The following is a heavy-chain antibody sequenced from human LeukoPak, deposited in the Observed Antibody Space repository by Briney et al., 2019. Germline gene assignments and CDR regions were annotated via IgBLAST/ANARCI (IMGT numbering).Heavy chain of an antibody. D-gene: IGHD1-26*01. Sequence: SETLSLTCTVSGGSISSSSYYWGWIRQPPGKGLEWIGSIYYSGSTNYNPSLKSRVTISLDTSKNQFSLKLSSVTAADTAVYYCARTGIVGATIDAFDIWGQGTMVTVSS. V-gene: IGHV4-39*07. J-gene: IGHJ3*02. CDR3: ARTGIVGATIDAFDI. CDR1: GGSISSSSYY. CDR2: IYYSGST.